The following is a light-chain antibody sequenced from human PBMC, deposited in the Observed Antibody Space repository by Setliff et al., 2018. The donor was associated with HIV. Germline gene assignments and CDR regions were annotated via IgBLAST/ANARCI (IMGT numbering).Light chain of an antibody. Sequence: DIVMTQSPDSLAVSLGERATINCKSSQSVLYSANSKNFLSWYQQKAGQPPKLLIYWASTRKPGVPDRFSGSGSGTNFTLTINSLQAEDAAVYYCQQYFTTVLTFGGGTKVDIK. J-gene: IGKJ4*01. V-gene: IGKV4-1*01. CDR1: QSVLYSANSKNF. CDR3: QQYFTTVLT. CDR2: WAS.